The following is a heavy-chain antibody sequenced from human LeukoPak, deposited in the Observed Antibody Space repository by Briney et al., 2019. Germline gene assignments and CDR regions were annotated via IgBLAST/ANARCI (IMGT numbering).Heavy chain of an antibody. CDR1: GFTFSRYA. V-gene: IGHV3-30-3*01. Sequence: GGSLGLSCAASGFTFSRYAMHWGRQAPGKGLEWVAVISYDGSNKYYADSVKGRFTISRDNSKNTLYLQMNNLRAEDTAVYYCARDGKEYYYDSSGYIGYWGQGTLVTVSS. CDR3: ARDGKEYYYDSSGYIGY. CDR2: ISYDGSNK. J-gene: IGHJ4*02. D-gene: IGHD3-22*01.